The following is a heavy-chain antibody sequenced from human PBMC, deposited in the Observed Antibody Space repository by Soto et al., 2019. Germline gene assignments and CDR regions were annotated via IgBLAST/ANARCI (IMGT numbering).Heavy chain of an antibody. V-gene: IGHV1-69*13. CDR3: ARAPLGYCSSTSCDPYWFDP. CDR2: IIPIFGTA. D-gene: IGHD2-2*01. CDR1: GYTFTSYA. Sequence: SVKVSCKASGYTFTSYAISWVLQAPGQGLEWMGGIIPIFGTANYAQKFQGRVTITADESTSTAYMELSSLRSEDTAVYYCARAPLGYCSSTSCDPYWFDPWGQGTLVTVSS. J-gene: IGHJ5*02.